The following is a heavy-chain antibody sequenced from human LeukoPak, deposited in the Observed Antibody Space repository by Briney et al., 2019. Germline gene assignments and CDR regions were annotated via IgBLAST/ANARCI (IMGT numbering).Heavy chain of an antibody. CDR3: AKCALGYCTGGSCRFDN. CDR2: ISHSGDST. V-gene: IGHV3-23*01. Sequence: PGGSLRLFCAASGFTFSNYAMSWVRLAPGKGLEWVSAISHSGDSTYYADSVKGRFTISRDKSKNTLYLQMNRMRAEDTAVYYCAKCALGYCTGGSCRFDNWGQGTLVTVSS. CDR1: GFTFSNYA. J-gene: IGHJ4*02. D-gene: IGHD2-15*01.